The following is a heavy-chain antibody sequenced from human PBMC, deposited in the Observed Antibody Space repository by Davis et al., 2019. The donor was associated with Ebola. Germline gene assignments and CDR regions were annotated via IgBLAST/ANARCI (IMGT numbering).Heavy chain of an antibody. V-gene: IGHV1-2*04. Sequence: AASVKVSCKASGYTFTGYYMHWVRQAPGQGLEWMGWINPNSGGTNYAQKFQGWVTMTRDTSISTAYMELSRLRSDDTAVYYCARDSIVATIYNYYYYGMDVWGQETTVAVSS. CDR3: ARDSIVATIYNYYYYGMDV. CDR2: INPNSGGT. CDR1: GYTFTGYY. J-gene: IGHJ6*02. D-gene: IGHD5-12*01.